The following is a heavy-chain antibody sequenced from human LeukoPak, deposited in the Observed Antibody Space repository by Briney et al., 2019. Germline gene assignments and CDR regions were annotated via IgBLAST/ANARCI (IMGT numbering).Heavy chain of an antibody. D-gene: IGHD3-9*01. CDR3: ARILTGYDAFDY. CDR2: IKEDGSAK. Sequence: GGSLRLSCEGSGFTFSNYWMGWVRQAPGKGLEWVANIKEDGSAKYYVDSVKGRFTISRDNAKNSLYLQMNSLRAEDMAVYYCARILTGYDAFDYWGQGTLVTVSS. J-gene: IGHJ4*02. CDR1: GFTFSNYW. V-gene: IGHV3-7*01.